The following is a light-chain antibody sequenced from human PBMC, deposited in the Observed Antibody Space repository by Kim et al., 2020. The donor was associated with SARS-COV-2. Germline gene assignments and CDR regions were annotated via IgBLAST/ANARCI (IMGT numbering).Light chain of an antibody. CDR1: SLRSYY. CDR2: GKN. CDR3: NSRVSNDYVV. J-gene: IGLJ2*01. V-gene: IGLV3-19*01. Sequence: SSELTQDPAVSVALGQTVRITCQGDSLRSYYATWYQQKPGQAPIPVIYGKNNRPSGIPDRFSGSSSGNTASLTITGTQAGDEADYYCNSRVSNDYVVFGG.